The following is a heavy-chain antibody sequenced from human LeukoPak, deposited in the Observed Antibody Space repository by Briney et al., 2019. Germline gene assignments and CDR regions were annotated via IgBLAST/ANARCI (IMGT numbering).Heavy chain of an antibody. D-gene: IGHD2-15*01. CDR2: ISGSGGST. J-gene: IGHJ3*02. CDR1: GFTFSSYA. Sequence: GGSLRLSCAASGFTFSSYAMSRVRQAPGKGLEWVSAISGSGGSTYYADSVKGRFTISRDNSKNTLYLQMNSLRAEDTAVYYCAKRYCSGGSCYLPRGGAFDIWGQGTMVTVSS. V-gene: IGHV3-23*01. CDR3: AKRYCSGGSCYLPRGGAFDI.